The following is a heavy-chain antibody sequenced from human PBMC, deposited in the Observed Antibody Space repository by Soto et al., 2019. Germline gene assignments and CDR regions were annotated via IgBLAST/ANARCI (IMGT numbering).Heavy chain of an antibody. Sequence: QVQLVQSGAEVKKPGASVKVSCKASGYTFTIYGISWVRQAPGQGLEWMGWISGYNGNTDYAQNLQDRVTLTTDASTSSVYMELRSLRSDDTAVYYCAMVDYYDSSGYYGYWCQGTLITVSS. CDR2: ISGYNGNT. J-gene: IGHJ4*02. CDR1: GYTFTIYG. CDR3: AMVDYYDSSGYYGY. V-gene: IGHV1-18*04. D-gene: IGHD3-22*01.